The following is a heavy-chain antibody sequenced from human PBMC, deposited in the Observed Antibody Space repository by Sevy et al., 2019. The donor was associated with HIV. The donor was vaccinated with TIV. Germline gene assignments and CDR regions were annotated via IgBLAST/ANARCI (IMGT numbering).Heavy chain of an antibody. J-gene: IGHJ6*02. CDR3: ARDTGGIGMDV. V-gene: IGHV3-7*01. CDR1: GFTFSSHW. CDR2: IKQDGSDK. D-gene: IGHD6-13*01. Sequence: GGSLRLSCAASGFTFSSHWMSWVRQAPGKGLEWVANIKQDGSDKYYVDSVKGRFTISRDNAKNSPSLQMNSLRAEDTAVYYCARDTGGIGMDVWGQGTTVTVSS.